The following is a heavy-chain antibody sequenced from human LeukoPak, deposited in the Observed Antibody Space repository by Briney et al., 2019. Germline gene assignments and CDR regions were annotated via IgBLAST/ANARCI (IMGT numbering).Heavy chain of an antibody. CDR1: GYTLHSYS. J-gene: IGHJ4*02. D-gene: IGHD6-13*01. V-gene: IGHV3-64D*06. Sequence: GGALRLSRSASGYTLHSYSMHCVPHAPARGREYGSAISSNWGSTYYADSLKGRYTISRDNSKNTLYLQMSSLRAEDPAVYYCVKVAAAGMTGPRFDYWGQGSLVTVSS. CDR3: VKVAAAGMTGPRFDY. CDR2: ISSNWGST.